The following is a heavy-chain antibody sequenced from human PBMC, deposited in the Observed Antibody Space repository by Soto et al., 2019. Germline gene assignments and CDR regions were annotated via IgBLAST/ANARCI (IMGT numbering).Heavy chain of an antibody. D-gene: IGHD3-22*01. J-gene: IGHJ4*02. Sequence: GGSLRLSCVASGFTFSSYWMHWVRQAPGKGLVWVSRINSDGSSTSYADSVKGRFTISRDNAKNTLYLQMNSLRAEDTAVYYCARYYYDSSGYYKFDYWGQGTLVTVSS. CDR2: INSDGSST. CDR1: GFTFSSYW. CDR3: ARYYYDSSGYYKFDY. V-gene: IGHV3-74*01.